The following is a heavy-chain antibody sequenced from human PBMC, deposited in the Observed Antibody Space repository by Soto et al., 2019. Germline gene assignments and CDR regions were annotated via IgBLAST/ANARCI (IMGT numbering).Heavy chain of an antibody. CDR2: IYTSGST. Sequence: LSLTCTVSGGSISSYYWSWIRQPAGKGLEWIGRIYTSGSTNYNPSLKSRVTMSVDTSKNQFSLKLSSVTAADTAVYYCARDGKKLLVRPAAQNIYDYYGMDVWGQGTTVTVSS. CDR3: ARDGKKLLVRPAAQNIYDYYGMDV. V-gene: IGHV4-4*07. J-gene: IGHJ6*02. D-gene: IGHD2-2*01. CDR1: GGSISSYY.